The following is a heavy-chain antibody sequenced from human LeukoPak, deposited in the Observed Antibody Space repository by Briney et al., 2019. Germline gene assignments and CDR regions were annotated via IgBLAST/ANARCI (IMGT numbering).Heavy chain of an antibody. CDR3: ARLLNLAARPFHYYYYMDV. D-gene: IGHD6-6*01. CDR1: GSSISSGGYY. CDR2: IYTSGST. J-gene: IGHJ6*03. Sequence: PSETLSLTCTVSGSSISSGGYYWSWIRQHPGKGLEWIGYIYTSGSTNYNPSLKSRVTISVDTSKNQFSLKLSSVTAADTAVYYCARLLNLAARPFHYYYYMDVWGKGTTVTVSS. V-gene: IGHV4-61*08.